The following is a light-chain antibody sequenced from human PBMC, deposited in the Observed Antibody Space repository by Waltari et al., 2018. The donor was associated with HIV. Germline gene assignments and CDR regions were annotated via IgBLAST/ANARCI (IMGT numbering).Light chain of an antibody. V-gene: IGKV1-39*01. Sequence: DIQLSQSPSSLSASVGDSVTITCRASQTIYRYLNWYQQQPGEAPKVLIYSASSLQSGVTSRFSGSGSGTDFTLTISGLQTEDFATYYCQQSYSTPVTFGQGTRLEI. CDR1: QTIYRY. CDR2: SAS. CDR3: QQSYSTPVT. J-gene: IGKJ5*01.